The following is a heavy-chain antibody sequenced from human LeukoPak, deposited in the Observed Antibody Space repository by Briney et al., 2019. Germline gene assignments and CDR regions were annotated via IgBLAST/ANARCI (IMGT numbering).Heavy chain of an antibody. J-gene: IGHJ4*02. Sequence: SETLSLTCAVYGASFSGYYWGWIRQPPGKGLEWIGEINHSGSTNYNPSLKSRVTISVDTSKNQFSLKLSSVTAADTAVYYCARGLGLRWQYFDYWGQGTLVTVSS. D-gene: IGHD4-23*01. V-gene: IGHV4-34*01. CDR2: INHSGST. CDR3: ARGLGLRWQYFDY. CDR1: GASFSGYY.